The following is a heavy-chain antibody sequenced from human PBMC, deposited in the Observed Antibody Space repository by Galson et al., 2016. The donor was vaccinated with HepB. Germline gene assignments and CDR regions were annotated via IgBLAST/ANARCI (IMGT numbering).Heavy chain of an antibody. V-gene: IGHV3-48*03. CDR1: GFTFSSYE. D-gene: IGHD3-22*01. CDR3: ARAPYYYDSSDYRASYYFDY. Sequence: SLRLSCAASGFTFSSYEMNWVRQAPGKGLEWVSHVSTSGSATTMFYADSVKGRFTISRDNAKNSLYLQMNSLRAEDTAVYYCARAPYYYDSSDYRASYYFDYWGQGTLVTVSS. CDR2: VSTSGSATTM. J-gene: IGHJ4*02.